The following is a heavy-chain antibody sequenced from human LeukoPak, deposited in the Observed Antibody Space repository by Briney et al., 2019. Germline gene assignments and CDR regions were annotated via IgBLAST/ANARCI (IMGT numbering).Heavy chain of an antibody. CDR2: INPSGGST. V-gene: IGHV1-46*01. J-gene: IGHJ5*02. CDR1: GYTFTSYY. D-gene: IGHD6-13*01. CDR3: AREDGGAADINWFDP. Sequence: GASVKVSCKASGYTFTSYYMHWVRQAPGQGLEWMGIINPSGGSTSYAQKFQGRVTMTRDMSTSTVYMELSSLRSEDTAVYYCAREDGGAADINWFDPWGQGTLVTVSS.